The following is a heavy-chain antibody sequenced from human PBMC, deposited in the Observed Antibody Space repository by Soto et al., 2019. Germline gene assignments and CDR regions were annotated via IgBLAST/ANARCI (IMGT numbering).Heavy chain of an antibody. CDR2: ITHSGSA. D-gene: IGHD5-18*01. V-gene: IGHV4-34*01. CDR1: GGSFYVYY. CDR3: ERGGSPDRALSYYYDYGLDV. Sequence: PSETLSLTCAVSGGSFYVYYWSWIRQPPGKGLEWIGEITHSGSATYNPSLKSRVTISVDASKYQFSLSVTSATAADAAVYYCERGGSPDRALSYYYDYGLDVWGQGNTVTVSS. J-gene: IGHJ6*02.